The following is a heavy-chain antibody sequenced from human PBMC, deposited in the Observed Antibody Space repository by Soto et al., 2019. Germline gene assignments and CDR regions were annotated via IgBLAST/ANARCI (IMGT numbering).Heavy chain of an antibody. CDR2: ISPYDGST. D-gene: IGHD1-26*01. Sequence: QVQLVQSGAEVKKPGASVKVSCKASGFTFNNYFFHWVRQAPRQGLEWMGIISPYDGSTNYEQSLQGRDTMTSDTSTSTVYMELSSLRSEDTAVYYCARGDGRGSTGFYYYYGMDVWGHGTTVTVSS. J-gene: IGHJ6*02. CDR3: ARGDGRGSTGFYYYYGMDV. CDR1: GFTFNNYF. V-gene: IGHV1-46*02.